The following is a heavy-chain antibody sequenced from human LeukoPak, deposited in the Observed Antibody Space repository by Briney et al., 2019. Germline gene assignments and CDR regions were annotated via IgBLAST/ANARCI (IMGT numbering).Heavy chain of an antibody. Sequence: SETLSLTCTVSGGSISSSSYYWGWLRPPPGQGLEWIGSIYYSGSTYYNPSLKSRVTISVDTSKNQFSLKLSSVTAADTAVYYCARQSRELSDCRSTSCPNWFDPWGQGAVVTVSS. J-gene: IGHJ5*02. CDR2: IYYSGST. D-gene: IGHD2-2*01. CDR1: GGSISSSSYY. CDR3: ARQSRELSDCRSTSCPNWFDP. V-gene: IGHV4-39*01.